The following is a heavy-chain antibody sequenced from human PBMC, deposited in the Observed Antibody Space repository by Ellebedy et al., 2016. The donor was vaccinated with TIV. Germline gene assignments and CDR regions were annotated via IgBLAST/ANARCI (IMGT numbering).Heavy chain of an antibody. V-gene: IGHV3-48*04. CDR3: AAAHYYFYGKDV. D-gene: IGHD2-15*01. CDR1: GFTFSSYS. CDR2: ISSSGTTK. Sequence: GESLKISCATSGFTFSSYSMNWVRQAPGKGLEWVSSISSSGTTKYYADSVKVRFTISRDNAKNSLYRQMNSLRAEDTAVYYCAAAHYYFYGKDVWGQGTRVTVSS. J-gene: IGHJ6*02.